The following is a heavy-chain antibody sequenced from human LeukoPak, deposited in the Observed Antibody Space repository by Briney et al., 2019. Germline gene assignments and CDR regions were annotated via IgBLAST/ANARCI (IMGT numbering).Heavy chain of an antibody. Sequence: ASVKVSCKASGYTFTSYGISWVRHAPEQGLEWMGWISGYTGDTKYAQKLQGRVTMTTDTSTSTAYMELRSLRSDDTAVYYCAREDCTNGVCYPGDYWGQGTLVTVFS. D-gene: IGHD2-8*01. CDR2: ISGYTGDT. V-gene: IGHV1-18*01. CDR3: AREDCTNGVCYPGDY. J-gene: IGHJ4*02. CDR1: GYTFTSYG.